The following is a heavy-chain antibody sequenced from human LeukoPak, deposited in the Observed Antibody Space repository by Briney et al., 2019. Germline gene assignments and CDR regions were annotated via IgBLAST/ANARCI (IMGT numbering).Heavy chain of an antibody. CDR2: ISGSGADT. J-gene: IGHJ4*02. CDR1: GVTFSSYA. Sequence: GGSLRLSCAASGVTFSSYAMSWGRQGPGLGLEWVSTISGSGADTYHAESVKSRFIISKDSSKSTLYLKMNSLRAADTAVYYCAKDAFGAGGFDYWGQGSLVTVSS. D-gene: IGHD3-16*01. V-gene: IGHV3-23*01. CDR3: AKDAFGAGGFDY.